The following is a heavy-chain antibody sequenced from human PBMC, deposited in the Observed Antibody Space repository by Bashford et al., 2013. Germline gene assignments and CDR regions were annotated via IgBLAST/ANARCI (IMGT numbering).Heavy chain of an antibody. J-gene: IGHJ4*02. D-gene: IGHD1-26*01. Sequence: SETLSLTCTVSGGSISSSSYYWSWIRQHPGKGLEWIGYIYYSGSTYYNPSLKSRVTISVDTSNNQFSLKLSSVTAADTAVYYCAREEVGPTGFDYWGQGTLVTVSS. V-gene: IGHV4-31*03. CDR1: GGSISSSSYY. CDR3: AREEVGPTGFDY. CDR2: IYYSGST.